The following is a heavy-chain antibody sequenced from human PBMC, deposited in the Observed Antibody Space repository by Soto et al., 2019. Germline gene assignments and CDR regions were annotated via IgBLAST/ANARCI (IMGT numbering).Heavy chain of an antibody. V-gene: IGHV4-4*02. CDR1: GGSLSSSNL. D-gene: IGHD2-15*01. Sequence: SETLSLTCAVSGGSLSSSNLWSWVRQPPGKGLEWIGEIYHSGSTNYNPSLKSRVTISVDKSKNQFSLKLSSVTAADTAVYYCARDGRAWAISLWGRGTLVTVSS. CDR3: ARDGRAWAISL. J-gene: IGHJ2*01. CDR2: IYHSGST.